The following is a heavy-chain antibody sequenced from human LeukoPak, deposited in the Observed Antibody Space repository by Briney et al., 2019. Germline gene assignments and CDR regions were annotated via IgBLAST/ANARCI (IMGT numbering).Heavy chain of an antibody. CDR1: GYTFTNYF. CDR2: INPSGGGT. J-gene: IGHJ4*02. D-gene: IGHD5-12*01. Sequence: GASVKVSCKASGYTFTNYFMHWVRQAPGQGLEWMGVINPSGGGTTYAQRFQGRVTMTRGTSTSTVHMELSSLRSEDTAVYYCAREGYSGYEVFDYWGQGTLVTVSS. CDR3: AREGYSGYEVFDY. V-gene: IGHV1-46*01.